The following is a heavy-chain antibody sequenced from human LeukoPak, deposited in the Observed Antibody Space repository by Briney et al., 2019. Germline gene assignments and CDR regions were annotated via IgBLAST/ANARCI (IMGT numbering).Heavy chain of an antibody. CDR3: ARGFSKYPTYHAFDI. D-gene: IGHD2-2*02. J-gene: IGHJ3*02. CDR1: AGSISGYY. CDR2: IFYSGST. Sequence: KPSETLSLTCTVSAGSISGYYWNWIRQPPGKGLEWIGNIFYSGSTDYNPSLKSRITISVDTSKNLFSLKLSSVTAEDTAVYYCARGFSKYPTYHAFDIWGQGTMVTVSS. V-gene: IGHV4-59*01.